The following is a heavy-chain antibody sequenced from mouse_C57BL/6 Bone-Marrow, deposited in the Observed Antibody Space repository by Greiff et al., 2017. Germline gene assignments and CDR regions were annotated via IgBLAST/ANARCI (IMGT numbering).Heavy chain of an antibody. CDR3: ARGDYYGSSSFAY. D-gene: IGHD1-1*01. CDR2: IYPGSGST. J-gene: IGHJ3*01. V-gene: IGHV1-55*01. CDR1: GYTFTSYW. Sequence: QVQLQQPGAELVKPGASVKMSCKASGYTFTSYWITWVKQRPGQGLEWIGDIYPGSGSTNYNEKFTSKATLTVDTSSSTAYMQLSSLTSEDSAVYYCARGDYYGSSSFAYWGQGTLVTVSA.